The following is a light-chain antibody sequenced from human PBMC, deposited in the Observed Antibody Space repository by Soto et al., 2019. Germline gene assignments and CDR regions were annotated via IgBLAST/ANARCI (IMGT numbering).Light chain of an antibody. V-gene: IGLV7-43*01. CDR3: LLYYGGAWV. CDR1: TGAVTSGYY. Sequence: QAVVTQEPSLTVSPVGTGTLTCASSTGAVTSGYYPNWFQKKPGQAHRALIYSTSNKHSWNPARFSGSLLGGKPALTLSGVQPEDEAEYYCLLYYGGAWVFGGGTKLTVL. CDR2: STS. J-gene: IGLJ3*02.